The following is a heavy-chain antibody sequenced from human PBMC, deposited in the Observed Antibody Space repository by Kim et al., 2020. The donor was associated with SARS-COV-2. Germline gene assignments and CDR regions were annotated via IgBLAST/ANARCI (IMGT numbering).Heavy chain of an antibody. CDR2: IDCGNGNT. CDR3: LGGFYFDY. Sequence: ASVKVSCKTSGHFFTRDSIHWVRQAPGQGLEWMGVIDCGNGNTIYSQKFQGRVTFTTDTSASTAYMALSFLRSEDSAVYYCLGGFYFDYWGQGTLVPVSS. D-gene: IGHD3-16*01. V-gene: IGHV1-3*01. CDR1: GHFFTRDS. J-gene: IGHJ4*02.